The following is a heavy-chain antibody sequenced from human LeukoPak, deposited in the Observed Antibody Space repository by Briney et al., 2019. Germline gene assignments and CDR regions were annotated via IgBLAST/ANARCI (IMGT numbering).Heavy chain of an antibody. V-gene: IGHV1-2*02. Sequence: ASVKVSCKASGYTFTGYYMHWVRQAPGQGLEWMGWINPNSGGTNYAQKFQGRVTMTRDTPISKAYMELSRLRSDDTAVYYCARGGSGYSYGYPERRVDYWGQGTLVTVSS. CDR1: GYTFTGYY. CDR3: ARGGSGYSYGYPERRVDY. CDR2: INPNSGGT. J-gene: IGHJ4*02. D-gene: IGHD5-18*01.